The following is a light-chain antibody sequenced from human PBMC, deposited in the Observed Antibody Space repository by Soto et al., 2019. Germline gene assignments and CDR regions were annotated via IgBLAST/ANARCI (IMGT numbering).Light chain of an antibody. CDR2: DAS. CDR1: QSVRSER. CDR3: QEYDGAPPIT. J-gene: IGKJ5*01. V-gene: IGKV3-20*01. Sequence: EIVLTQSPPTLSLSPGEIATLSCRSSQSVRSERLAWYQQKRGQAPTLLIFDASSRASGTPERFSGSGSGTDFTLTISRLEPEDFAVYYCQEYDGAPPITFGLGTRLEIK.